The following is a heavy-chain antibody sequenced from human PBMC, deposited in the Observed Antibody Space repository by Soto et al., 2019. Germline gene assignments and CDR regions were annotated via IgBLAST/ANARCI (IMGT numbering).Heavy chain of an antibody. CDR1: GYTFTSYG. D-gene: IGHD3-3*01. V-gene: IGHV1-18*01. J-gene: IGHJ4*02. Sequence: ASVKVSCKASGYTFTSYGISWVRQAPGQGFEWMGWISAYNGNTNYAQKLQGRVTMTTDTSTSTAYMELRSLRSDDTAVYYCARDLHYDFWSGYYTFDYWGQGTLVSVSS. CDR3: ARDLHYDFWSGYYTFDY. CDR2: ISAYNGNT.